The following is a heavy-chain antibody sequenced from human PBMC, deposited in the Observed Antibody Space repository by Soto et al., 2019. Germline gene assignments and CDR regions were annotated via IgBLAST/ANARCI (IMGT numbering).Heavy chain of an antibody. V-gene: IGHV5-51*01. CDR2: INPRDSDT. D-gene: IGHD5-12*01. CDR1: GYDFTSHW. J-gene: IGHJ4*02. CDR3: ERPGYSGFDLGYFDY. Sequence: EVQLVQSGAEVKKPGESLTISCQGSGYDFTSHWIGWVRQMPGKGLEWMGVINPRDSDTRYSPSFQGQVTFAVDKSINTAYLQWSSLKASDSAIYYCERPGYSGFDLGYFDYWGRGILVTVSS.